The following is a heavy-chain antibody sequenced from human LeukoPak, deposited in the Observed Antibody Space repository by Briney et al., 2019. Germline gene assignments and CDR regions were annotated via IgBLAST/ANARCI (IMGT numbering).Heavy chain of an antibody. CDR1: GGSISSSSYY. D-gene: IGHD6-13*01. V-gene: IGHV4-39*07. CDR2: IYYSGST. CDR3: ARDRDSSSWYRAGTFDI. Sequence: PSETLSLTCTVSGGSISSSSYYWGWIRQPPGKGLEWIGSIYYSGSTYYNPSLKSRVTISVDTSKNQFSLKLSSVTAADTAVYYCARDRDSSSWYRAGTFDIWGQGTMVTVSS. J-gene: IGHJ3*02.